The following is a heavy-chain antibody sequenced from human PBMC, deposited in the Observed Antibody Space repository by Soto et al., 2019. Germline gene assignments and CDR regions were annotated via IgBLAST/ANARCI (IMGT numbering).Heavy chain of an antibody. D-gene: IGHD6-19*01. J-gene: IGHJ4*02. CDR3: ARDPKQGLSSGWPFDY. Sequence: ASVKVSCKASGYTFTSYYMHWVRQAPGQGLEWMGIINPSGGSTSYAQKFQGRVTMTRDTSTSTVYMELSSLRSEDTAVYYCARDPKQGLSSGWPFDYWGQGTLVTVSS. V-gene: IGHV1-46*01. CDR2: INPSGGST. CDR1: GYTFTSYY.